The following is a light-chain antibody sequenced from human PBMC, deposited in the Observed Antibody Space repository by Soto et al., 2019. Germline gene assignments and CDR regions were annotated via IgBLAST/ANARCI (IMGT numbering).Light chain of an antibody. CDR3: QQYASAPRT. CDR1: QSVSSSY. J-gene: IGKJ2*01. V-gene: IGKV3-20*01. Sequence: EIVLTQSTGTLSLSPGERATLSCRASQSVSSSYLAWYQQKPGQAPRLLIYGASSRATGIPDRFSGSGSGTDFTLTISRLEPEDFAVYYCQQYASAPRTFGQGTKLEIK. CDR2: GAS.